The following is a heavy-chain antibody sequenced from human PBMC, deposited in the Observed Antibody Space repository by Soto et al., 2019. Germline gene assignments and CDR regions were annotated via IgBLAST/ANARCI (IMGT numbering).Heavy chain of an antibody. Sequence: GGSLRLSCAASGFTFDDYAMHWVRQAPGKGLEWVSGISWNSGSIGYADSVKGRFTISRDNAKNSLYLQMNSLIAEDTALYYCAKELSYCSSTSCYVAFDIWGQGTMVTVSS. CDR1: GFTFDDYA. CDR2: ISWNSGSI. CDR3: AKELSYCSSTSCYVAFDI. J-gene: IGHJ3*02. V-gene: IGHV3-9*01. D-gene: IGHD2-2*01.